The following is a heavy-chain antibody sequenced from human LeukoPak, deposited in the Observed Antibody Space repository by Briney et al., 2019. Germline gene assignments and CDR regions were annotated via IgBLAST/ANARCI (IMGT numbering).Heavy chain of an antibody. D-gene: IGHD7-27*01. J-gene: IGHJ4*02. CDR3: ARDNWGSLDY. CDR1: GSSISSHS. V-gene: IGHV4-59*11. CDR2: DSNNGNI. Sequence: SETLSLTCTVSGSSISSHSWGWVRQPPGEGLEWIGYDSNNGNINYNPALKSRVTISVDTSERQFSLKLSSVSAADTAVYYCARDNWGSLDYWGQGILVTVSS.